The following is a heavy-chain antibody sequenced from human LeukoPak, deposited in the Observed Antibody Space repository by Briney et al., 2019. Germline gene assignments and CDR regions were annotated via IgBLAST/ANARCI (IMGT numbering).Heavy chain of an antibody. CDR3: ASGWLFFDY. J-gene: IGHJ4*02. CDR2: TYYSGST. CDR1: GGSISSYY. D-gene: IGHD5-12*01. Sequence: SGTLSLTCTVSGGSISSYYWSWTRQPPGKGLEWIGYTYYSGSTNYNPSLKSRVTISVDTSKNQFSLKLSSVTAADTAVYYCASGWLFFDYWGQGTLVTVSS. V-gene: IGHV4-59*01.